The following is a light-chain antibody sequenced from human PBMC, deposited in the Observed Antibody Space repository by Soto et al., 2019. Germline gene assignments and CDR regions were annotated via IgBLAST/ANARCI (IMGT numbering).Light chain of an antibody. J-gene: IGKJ2*01. CDR1: QAISSS. Sequence: DIQLTQSPSFLSASVGDRVTITCRASQAISSSLAWYQHNPGKAPKLLIYAASTLQNGVPSSFSGSGSGTKFPLTISRLQPENFATYNCQQLNEYRYTLGQGTKVEIK. CDR2: AAS. V-gene: IGKV1-9*01. CDR3: QQLNEYRYT.